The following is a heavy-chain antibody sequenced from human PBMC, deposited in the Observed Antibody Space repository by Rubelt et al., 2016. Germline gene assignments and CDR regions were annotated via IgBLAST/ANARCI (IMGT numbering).Heavy chain of an antibody. V-gene: IGHV1-18*01. CDR3: ARDDSSGYSENVLVGMDV. CDR2: GNT. D-gene: IGHD3-22*01. Sequence: GNTNYAQKLQGRVTMTTDTSTSTAYMELRSLRSDDTAVYYCARDDSSGYSENVLVGMDVWGQGTTVTVPS. J-gene: IGHJ6*02.